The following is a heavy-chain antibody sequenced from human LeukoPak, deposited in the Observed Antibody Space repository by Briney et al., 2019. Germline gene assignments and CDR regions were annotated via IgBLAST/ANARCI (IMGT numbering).Heavy chain of an antibody. Sequence: PGGSLRLSCAASGFTFSSYSMNWVRQAPGKGLEWVSSISSSSSYIYYADSVKGRFTISRDNAKNSLYLQMNSLGVEDTAVYYCARGVGLGGWFDPWGQGTLVTVSS. V-gene: IGHV3-21*01. CDR2: ISSSSSYI. J-gene: IGHJ5*02. CDR1: GFTFSSYS. D-gene: IGHD3-16*01. CDR3: ARGVGLGGWFDP.